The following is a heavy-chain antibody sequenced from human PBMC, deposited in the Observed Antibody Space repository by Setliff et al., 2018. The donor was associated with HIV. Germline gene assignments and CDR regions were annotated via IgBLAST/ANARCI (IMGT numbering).Heavy chain of an antibody. V-gene: IGHV4-61*02. J-gene: IGHJ4*02. CDR2: FDSTGSP. D-gene: IGHD6-13*01. CDR3: ARGSYSSSWYGSHFDY. CDR1: GDSVSSSPYY. Sequence: PSETLSLTCSVSGDSVSSSPYYWSWIRQPAGKGLEWIGRFDSTGSPDYNPSLKSRVTISIDTSKNQFSLKLSSVTAADAAVYYCARGSYSSSWYGSHFDYWGQGILVTVPS.